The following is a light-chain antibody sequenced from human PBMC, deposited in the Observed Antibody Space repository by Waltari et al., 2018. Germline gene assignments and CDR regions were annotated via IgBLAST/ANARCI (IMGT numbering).Light chain of an antibody. Sequence: QSALTQPASVSGSPGKSITISCTGTSSDVGGYKYVYWYQHHPDKAPKLMLYDVNNRPSGVSNRFSGSKSGNTASLTISSLQAEDEADYYCSSYTSSTIPVFGTGTKVTVL. CDR1: SSDVGGYKY. V-gene: IGLV2-14*03. CDR2: DVN. J-gene: IGLJ1*01. CDR3: SSYTSSTIPV.